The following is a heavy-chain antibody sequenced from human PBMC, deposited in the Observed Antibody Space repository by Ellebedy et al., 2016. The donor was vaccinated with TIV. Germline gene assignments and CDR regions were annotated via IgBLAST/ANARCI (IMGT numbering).Heavy chain of an antibody. D-gene: IGHD4-17*01. V-gene: IGHV3-43*01. J-gene: IGHJ4*02. Sequence: GGSLRLXXAASGFTFDDYTMHWVRQAPGKGLEWVSLISWDGGSTYYADSVKGRFTISRDNSKNSLYLQMNSLRTEDTALYYCAKDITNSGAFDYWGQGTLVTVSS. CDR2: ISWDGGST. CDR1: GFTFDDYT. CDR3: AKDITNSGAFDY.